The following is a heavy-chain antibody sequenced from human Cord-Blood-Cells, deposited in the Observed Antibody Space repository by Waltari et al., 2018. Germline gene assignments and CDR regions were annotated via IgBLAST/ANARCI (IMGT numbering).Heavy chain of an antibody. D-gene: IGHD7-27*01. J-gene: IGHJ6*03. CDR3: ARVLGIPDYYYYMDV. CDR2: IIPILGIA. V-gene: IGHV1-69*04. CDR1: GGTFSSYA. Sequence: QVQLVQSGAEVKKPGSSVKVSCQASGGTFSSYAIRWVRQAPGQGLEWMGGIIPILGIANYAQKFQGRVTITADESTSTVYMELSSLRSEDTAVYYCARVLGIPDYYYYMDVWGKGTTVTVSS.